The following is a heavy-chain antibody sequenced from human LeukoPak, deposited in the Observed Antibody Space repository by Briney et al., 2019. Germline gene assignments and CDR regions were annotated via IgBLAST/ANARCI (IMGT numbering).Heavy chain of an antibody. CDR3: ARDMGYCSSSNCYTYYLDY. J-gene: IGHJ4*02. V-gene: IGHV3-48*03. Sequence: PGGSLRLSCVASGFTFSRFEMNWVRQAPGKGLEWVSYISGSGSSIYYADSVKGRFTISRDNAKNSLYLQTNSLRGEDTAVYYCARDMGYCSSSNCYTYYLDYWGQGTLVTVSS. CDR2: ISGSGSSI. D-gene: IGHD2-2*01. CDR1: GFTFSRFE.